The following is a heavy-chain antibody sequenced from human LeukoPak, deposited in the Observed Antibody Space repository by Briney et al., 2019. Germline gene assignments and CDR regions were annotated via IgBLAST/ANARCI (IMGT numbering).Heavy chain of an antibody. CDR3: AREYSGYDSDYDYYSMDV. V-gene: IGHV4-38-2*02. Sequence: SETLSLTCTVSGYSISSGYYWGWIRQPPGKGLEWIGSIYHSGSSNYNPSLKSRVTISLETSKNKFSLKLSSVTAADTAVYFCAREYSGYDSDYDYYSMDVWGEGATVTVSS. CDR1: GYSISSGYY. CDR2: IYHSGSS. J-gene: IGHJ6*04. D-gene: IGHD5-12*01.